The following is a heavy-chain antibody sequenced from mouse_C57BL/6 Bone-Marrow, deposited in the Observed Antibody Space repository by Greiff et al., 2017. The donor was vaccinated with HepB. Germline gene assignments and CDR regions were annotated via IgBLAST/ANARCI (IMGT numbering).Heavy chain of an antibody. CDR1: GYTFTDYN. CDR2: INPNNGGT. D-gene: IGHD1-1*01. J-gene: IGHJ4*01. V-gene: IGHV1-18*01. CDR3: ARHSSFPYAMDY. Sequence: VQLQQSGPELVKPGASVKIPCKASGYTFTDYNMDWVKQSHGKSLEWIGDINPNNGGTIYNQKFKGKATLTVDKSSSTAYMELRSLTSEDTAVYYCARHSSFPYAMDYWGQGTSVTVSS.